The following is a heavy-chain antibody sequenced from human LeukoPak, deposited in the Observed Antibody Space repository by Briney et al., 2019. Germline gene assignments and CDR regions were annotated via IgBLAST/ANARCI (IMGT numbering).Heavy chain of an antibody. D-gene: IGHD3-10*01. Sequence: GGSLRLSCAASGFTFSSYAMHWVRQAPGKGLEWVSSISSSSSYIYYADSVKGRFTISRDNAKNSLYLQMNSLRAEDTAVYYCARFLGELFSYWGQGTLVTVSS. CDR2: ISSSSSYI. CDR1: GFTFSSYA. V-gene: IGHV3-21*01. J-gene: IGHJ4*02. CDR3: ARFLGELFSY.